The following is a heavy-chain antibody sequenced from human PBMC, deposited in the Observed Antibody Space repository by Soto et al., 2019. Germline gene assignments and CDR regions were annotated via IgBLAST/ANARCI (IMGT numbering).Heavy chain of an antibody. CDR3: ARDARNADYDY. V-gene: IGHV3-48*02. CDR2: IHGTRSII. D-gene: IGHD3-16*01. J-gene: IGHJ4*02. CDR1: GFTFSGHA. Sequence: EVQLVESGGGLVQPGGSLKLSCAVSGFTFSGHAMDWVRQAPGKGLEWVAYIHGTRSIIYYADSVKGRFTISRDNAKNSLYLQMDSLRDEDTALYYCARDARNADYDYWGQGTLVTVSS.